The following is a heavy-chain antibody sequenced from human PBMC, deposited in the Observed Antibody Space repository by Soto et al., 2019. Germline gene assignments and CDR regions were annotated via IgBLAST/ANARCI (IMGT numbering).Heavy chain of an antibody. Sequence: LSLTCTVSGGSISSSSYYWGWIRQPPGKGLEWIGSIYYSGSTYYNPSLKSRVTISVDTSKNQFSLKLSSVTAADTAVYYCARHRTVLRFLEWLNWFDPWGQGTLVTVSS. CDR2: IYYSGST. D-gene: IGHD3-3*01. CDR1: GGSISSSSYY. CDR3: ARHRTVLRFLEWLNWFDP. V-gene: IGHV4-39*01. J-gene: IGHJ5*02.